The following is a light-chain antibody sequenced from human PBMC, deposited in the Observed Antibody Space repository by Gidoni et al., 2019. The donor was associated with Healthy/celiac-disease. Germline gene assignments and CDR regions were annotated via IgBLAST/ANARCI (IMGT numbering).Light chain of an antibody. CDR2: DVS. J-gene: IGLJ2*01. V-gene: IGLV2-14*01. CDR3: SSYTSSSTPHVV. Sequence: QSALTQPASVSGSPGQSIPISCTGTSSDVGGYNYVSWYQQHPGKAPKLMIYDVSNRPSGCSNRFSGSKSGNTASLTISGLQAEDEADYYCSSYTSSSTPHVVFGGGTKLTVL. CDR1: SSDVGGYNY.